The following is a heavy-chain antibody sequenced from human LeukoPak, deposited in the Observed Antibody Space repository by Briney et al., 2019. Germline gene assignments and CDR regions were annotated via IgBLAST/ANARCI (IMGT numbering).Heavy chain of an antibody. CDR3: TKDRTGATGRDWLDP. Sequence: PGGSLRLSCAASGFTFSSYWMHWVRQAPGKGLVWVSRISGSGEITYYADSVKGRFTISRDNSENTLYLHLSSLRAEDTAVYYCTKDRTGATGRDWLDPWGQGTLVTVSS. D-gene: IGHD1-1*01. CDR2: ISGSGEIT. V-gene: IGHV3-23*01. CDR1: GFTFSSYW. J-gene: IGHJ5*02.